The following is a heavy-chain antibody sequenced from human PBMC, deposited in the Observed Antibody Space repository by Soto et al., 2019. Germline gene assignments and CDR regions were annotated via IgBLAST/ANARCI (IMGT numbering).Heavy chain of an antibody. CDR3: ARGYSGYDWALDAFDI. D-gene: IGHD5-12*01. CDR1: GGSFSGYY. Sequence: SETLSLTCAVYGGSFSGYYWSWIRQPPGKGLEWIGEINHSGSTNYNPSLKSRVTISVDTSKNQFSLKLSSVTAADTAVYYCARGYSGYDWALDAFDIWGQGTMVTVS. V-gene: IGHV4-34*01. CDR2: INHSGST. J-gene: IGHJ3*02.